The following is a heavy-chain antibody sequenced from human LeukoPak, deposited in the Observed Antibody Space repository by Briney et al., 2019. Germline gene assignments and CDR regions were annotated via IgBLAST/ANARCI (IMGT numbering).Heavy chain of an antibody. CDR2: IYTSGST. CDR1: GGSISSGSYY. D-gene: IGHD3-22*01. V-gene: IGHV4-61*02. CDR3: ARAYYDSSGFFDY. J-gene: IGHJ4*02. Sequence: SETLSLTCTVSGGSISSGSYYWSWIRQPAGKGLEWIGRIYTSGSTNYNPSLKSRVTISVDTSKTQFSLKLSSVTAADTAVYYCARAYYDSSGFFDYWGQGTLVTVSS.